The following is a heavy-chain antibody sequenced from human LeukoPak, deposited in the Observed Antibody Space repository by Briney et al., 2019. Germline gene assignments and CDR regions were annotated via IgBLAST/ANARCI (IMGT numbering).Heavy chain of an antibody. Sequence: GGSLRLSCAASGFTFSTYSMNWVRQAPGKGLEWVALIFSDGSNKYYGDSVKGRFTISRDNSKNTLYLQVSSLSADDTAVYYCAKLLWTISGSYAAFDIWGQGTMVTVAS. D-gene: IGHD3-16*01. CDR3: AKLLWTISGSYAAFDI. V-gene: IGHV3-30*18. J-gene: IGHJ3*02. CDR1: GFTFSTYS. CDR2: IFSDGSNK.